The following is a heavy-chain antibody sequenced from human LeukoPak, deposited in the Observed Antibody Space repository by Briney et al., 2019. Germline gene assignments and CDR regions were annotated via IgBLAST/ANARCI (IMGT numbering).Heavy chain of an antibody. CDR1: GFTFSSYW. Sequence: PGGSLGLSCAASGFTFSSYWMSWVRQAPGKGLEWVANIKQDGTEKYYVDSVKGRFTISRDNAKSSVYLQMNSLRAEDTAVYYCARADLPTAISARAFDFWGQGTMVTVSS. CDR3: ARADLPTAISARAFDF. CDR2: IKQDGTEK. D-gene: IGHD2-2*01. J-gene: IGHJ3*01. V-gene: IGHV3-7*04.